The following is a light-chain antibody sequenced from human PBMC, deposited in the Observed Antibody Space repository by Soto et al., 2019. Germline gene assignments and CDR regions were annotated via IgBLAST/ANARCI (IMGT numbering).Light chain of an antibody. CDR3: GTWDSSLSAVV. Sequence: QSALTQPRSVSGSPGQSVTISCTGTSSDVGGYNHVSWYQQHPDKAPKLVIYDNNKRPSGIPDRFSGSRSGTSATLDITGLQTGDEADYYCGTWDSSLSAVVFGGGTQLTVL. CDR2: DNN. V-gene: IGLV1-51*01. CDR1: SSDVGGYNH. J-gene: IGLJ3*02.